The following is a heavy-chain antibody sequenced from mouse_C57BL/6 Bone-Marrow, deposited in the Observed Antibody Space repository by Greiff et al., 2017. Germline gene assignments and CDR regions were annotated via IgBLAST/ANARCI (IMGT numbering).Heavy chain of an antibody. Sequence: DVKLVESGGDLVKPGGSLKLSCAASGFTFSSYGMSWVRQTPDKRLEWVATISSGGSYTYYPDSVKGRFTISRDNAKNTLYLQMSSRKSEDTAMYYCARHAYGSSYRYYLDYWGQGTTLTVSS. CDR3: ARHAYGSSYRYYLDY. V-gene: IGHV5-6*02. J-gene: IGHJ2*01. D-gene: IGHD1-1*01. CDR2: ISSGGSYT. CDR1: GFTFSSYG.